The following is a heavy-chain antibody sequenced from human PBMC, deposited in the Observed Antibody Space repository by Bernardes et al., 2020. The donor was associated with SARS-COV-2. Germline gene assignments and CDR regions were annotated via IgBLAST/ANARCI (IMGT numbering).Heavy chain of an antibody. CDR2: IRGYNGNT. Sequence: ASVKVSCKASGYTYTNYGIAWVRQAPGHGLEWLGWIRGYNGNTNYARHLQDRISMTTDLSTNTAFMELRRLRSDDTAVYYCARVEGFCSGGTCFSLFYFYQWGKGTLVSVSS. CDR3: ARVEGFCSGGTCFSLFYFYQ. D-gene: IGHD2-15*01. V-gene: IGHV1-18*04. J-gene: IGHJ4*02. CDR1: GYTYTNYG.